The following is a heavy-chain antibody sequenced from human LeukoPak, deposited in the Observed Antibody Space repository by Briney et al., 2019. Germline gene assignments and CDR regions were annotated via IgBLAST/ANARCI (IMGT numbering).Heavy chain of an antibody. CDR1: VYTFTSYG. CDR2: ISAYNGNT. CDR3: ARMVRGVIIPLWWFDP. J-gene: IGHJ5*02. Sequence: ASVKVSCKASVYTFTSYGISWVRQAPGQGLEWMGWISAYNGNTNYAQKLQGRVTMTTDTSTSTAYMELRSLRSDDTAVYYCARMVRGVIIPLWWFDPWGQGTLVTVSS. V-gene: IGHV1-18*01. D-gene: IGHD3-10*01.